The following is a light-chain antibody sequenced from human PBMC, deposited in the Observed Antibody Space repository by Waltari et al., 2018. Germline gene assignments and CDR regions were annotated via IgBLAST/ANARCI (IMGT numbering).Light chain of an antibody. CDR2: DVS. CDR1: SSDVGGYHY. J-gene: IGLJ2*01. Sequence: QSALTQPASVSASPGQSITISCTGTSSDVGGYHYVSWYQQHPGKAPKLIIFDVSYRPSGVSNRFSGSKSGNMASLTISGLQAEDEASYYCTSYTSSSTVVFGGGTKLTVL. CDR3: TSYTSSSTVV. V-gene: IGLV2-14*03.